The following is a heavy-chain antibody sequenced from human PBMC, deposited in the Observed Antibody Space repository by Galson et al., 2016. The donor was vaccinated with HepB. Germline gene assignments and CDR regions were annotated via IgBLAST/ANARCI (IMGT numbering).Heavy chain of an antibody. Sequence: CTVSGGSISSGGYYWSWIRQHPGKGLEWIGYIYHSGSTYYNPSLKSRVSISVDTSKNQFSLRRSSVTAADTAVYYCARDRSSGSGNFGYWGQGTLVTVSS. J-gene: IGHJ4*02. D-gene: IGHD3-10*01. V-gene: IGHV4-31*03. CDR3: ARDRSSGSGNFGY. CDR2: IYHSGST. CDR1: GGSISSGGYY.